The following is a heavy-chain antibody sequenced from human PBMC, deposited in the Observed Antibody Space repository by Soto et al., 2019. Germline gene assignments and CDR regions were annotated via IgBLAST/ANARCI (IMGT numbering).Heavy chain of an antibody. CDR3: ARGSGHCHSRIDV. D-gene: IGHD2-21*01. CDR2: INPSCGRT. V-gene: IGHV1-46*01. Sequence: ASVKVSCKASGYNFTSYYMHWVRQAPGQGLEWMGIINPSCGRTSYAQKFQDRVTMTRDRCTSTVYMELSSLRSEDTAVYYCARGSGHCHSRIDVWGTRTRGTVCS. CDR1: GYNFTSYY. J-gene: IGHJ6*01.